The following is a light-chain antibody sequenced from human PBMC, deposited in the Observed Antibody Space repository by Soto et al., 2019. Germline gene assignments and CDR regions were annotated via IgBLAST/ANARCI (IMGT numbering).Light chain of an antibody. V-gene: IGKV2-30*01. J-gene: IGKJ1*01. CDR1: ESLVYSDGNTY. CDR3: MQGKGYPET. Sequence: DVVMTQSPLSLPVTLGQPASISCRSSESLVYSDGNTYLNRFQQRPAHSPRRLFYKVSNRVTGVPDRFSGSVSGTDFTLKISRVEAEDVGLYYCMQGKGYPETFGQVTKVDIK. CDR2: KVS.